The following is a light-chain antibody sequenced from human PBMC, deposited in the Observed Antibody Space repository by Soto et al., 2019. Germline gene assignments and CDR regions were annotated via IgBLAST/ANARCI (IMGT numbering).Light chain of an antibody. Sequence: DIQMSRSPSTLSASVGDRVTITCRASQSISSWLAWYQQKPGRAPKVLIYDASSLEGGVPSRFSGSGSGTEFTLTISSLQPVDFATYYCQQYNSFWTFGQGTKVDIK. J-gene: IGKJ1*01. V-gene: IGKV1-5*01. CDR2: DAS. CDR3: QQYNSFWT. CDR1: QSISSW.